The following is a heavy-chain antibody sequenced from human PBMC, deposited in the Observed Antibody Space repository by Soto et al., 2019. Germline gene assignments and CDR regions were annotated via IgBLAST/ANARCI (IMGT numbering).Heavy chain of an antibody. V-gene: IGHV3-48*03. CDR2: ISSSGSTI. D-gene: IGHD6-13*01. Sequence: HPGGSLRLSCAASGFTFSSYEMNWVRQAPGKGLEWVSYISSSGSTIYYADSVKGRFTISRDNAKNSLYLQMNSLRAEDTAVYYCARRGYSSSWYPGTFDYWGQGTLVTVSS. J-gene: IGHJ4*02. CDR1: GFTFSSYE. CDR3: ARRGYSSSWYPGTFDY.